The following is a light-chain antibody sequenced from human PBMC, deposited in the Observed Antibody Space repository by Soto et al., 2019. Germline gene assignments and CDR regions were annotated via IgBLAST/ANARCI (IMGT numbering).Light chain of an antibody. CDR1: QSVNSN. J-gene: IGKJ2*01. Sequence: EIVMTQSPTTLSVSPGERATLSCRASQSVNSNLAWYQHIPGQAPRLLVYGASTRATGIPARFSGSGSGTEFTLTVSGLQSEDSAVYYCQQYDDLPSYTVGQGTKLEIK. CDR2: GAS. V-gene: IGKV3-15*01. CDR3: QQYDDLPSYT.